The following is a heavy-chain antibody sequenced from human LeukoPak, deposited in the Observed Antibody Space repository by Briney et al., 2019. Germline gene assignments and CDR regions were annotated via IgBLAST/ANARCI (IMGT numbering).Heavy chain of an antibody. V-gene: IGHV3-48*03. CDR3: ARFHDYVFDY. J-gene: IGHJ4*02. D-gene: IGHD4-17*01. CDR2: ISSSGSTI. Sequence: HTGGSLRLSCAASGFTFSSYEMNWVRQAPGKGLEWVSYISSSGSTIYYADSVKGRFTISRDNAKNSLYLQMNSLRAEDTAVYYCARFHDYVFDYWGQGTLVTVSS. CDR1: GFTFSSYE.